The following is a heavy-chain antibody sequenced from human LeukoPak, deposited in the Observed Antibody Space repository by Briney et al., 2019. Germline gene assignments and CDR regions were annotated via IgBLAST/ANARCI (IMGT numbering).Heavy chain of an antibody. Sequence: SETLSLTCTVSGGSISSYYWSWIRQPPGKGLEWIGYISYCGSTNYNPSLKSRVTISVDTSKNQFSLKLSSVTAADTALYYCARGSGGSGSNFDYWGQGTLVTVSS. V-gene: IGHV4-59*01. CDR1: GGSISSYY. D-gene: IGHD3-10*01. CDR2: ISYCGST. J-gene: IGHJ4*02. CDR3: ARGSGGSGSNFDY.